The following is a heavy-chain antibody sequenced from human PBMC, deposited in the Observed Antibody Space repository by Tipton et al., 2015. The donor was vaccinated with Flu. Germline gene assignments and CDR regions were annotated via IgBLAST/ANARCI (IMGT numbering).Heavy chain of an antibody. CDR1: GYTFSSYY. V-gene: IGHV1-46*01. CDR2: INPSGGST. Sequence: QLVQSGAEVKKPGASVKLSCRASGYTFSSYYINWVRQAPGQGLEWMGVINPSGGSTSYAQKFQGRVTMTRDTSTSTVYMELSSLRSEDTAVYYCARVRYSYGTDACDIWCDGTIVTVSS. J-gene: IGHJ3*02. D-gene: IGHD5-18*01. CDR3: ARVRYSYGTDACDI.